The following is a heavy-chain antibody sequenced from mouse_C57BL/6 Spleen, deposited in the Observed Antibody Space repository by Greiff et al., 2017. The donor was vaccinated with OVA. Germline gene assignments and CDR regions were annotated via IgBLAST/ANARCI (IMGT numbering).Heavy chain of an antibody. J-gene: IGHJ1*03. V-gene: IGHV1-19*01. Sequence: EVQLQQSGPVLVKPGASVKMSCKASGYTFTDYYMNWVKQSHGKSLEWIGVINPYNGGTSYTQKFKGKATLTVDKSSSTAYMELNSLTSEDSAVYYCARSYGPRYFDVWGTGTTVTVSS. CDR3: ARSYGPRYFDV. D-gene: IGHD1-2*01. CDR2: INPYNGGT. CDR1: GYTFTDYY.